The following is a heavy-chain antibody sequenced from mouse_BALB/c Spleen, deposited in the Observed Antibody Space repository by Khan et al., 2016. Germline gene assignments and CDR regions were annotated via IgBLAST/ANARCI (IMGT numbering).Heavy chain of an antibody. Sequence: EVQLQESGPGLVKPSQSLSLTCTVTGYSITSDYAWNWIRQFPGNKLEWMGYISYTGSTRYNPSLKSRISFTQDTSKNQFFLQLNSVTTEDTVTYYCARSPTATRYFDVWGAGTTVTVSS. J-gene: IGHJ1*01. D-gene: IGHD1-2*01. CDR2: ISYTGST. CDR3: ARSPTATRYFDV. V-gene: IGHV3-2*02. CDR1: GYSITSDYA.